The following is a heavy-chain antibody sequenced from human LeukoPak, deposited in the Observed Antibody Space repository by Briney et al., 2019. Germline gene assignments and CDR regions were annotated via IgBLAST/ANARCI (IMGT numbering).Heavy chain of an antibody. J-gene: IGHJ4*02. Sequence: VASVKVSCKASGGTFSSYAISWVRQAPGQGLEWMGGIIPIFGTANYAQKFQGRVTITADESTSTAYMELSSLRSEDTAVYYCARSRGSCYSCGDYWGQGTLVTVSS. CDR3: ARSRGSCYSCGDY. CDR2: IIPIFGTA. V-gene: IGHV1-69*13. CDR1: GGTFSSYA. D-gene: IGHD2-15*01.